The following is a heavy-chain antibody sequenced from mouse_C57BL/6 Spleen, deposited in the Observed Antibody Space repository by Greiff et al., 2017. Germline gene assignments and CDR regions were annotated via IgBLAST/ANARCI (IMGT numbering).Heavy chain of an antibody. CDR2: ISSGGSYT. V-gene: IGHV5-6*01. D-gene: IGHD2-3*01. J-gene: IGHJ2*01. CDR1: GFTFSSYG. CDR3: ASGDGYPRDY. Sequence: EVKLMESGGDLVKPGGSLKLSCAASGFTFSSYGMSWVRQTPDKRLEWVATISSGGSYTYYPDSVKGRFTISRDNAKNTLYLQMSSLKSEDTAMYYCASGDGYPRDYWGQGTTLTVAS.